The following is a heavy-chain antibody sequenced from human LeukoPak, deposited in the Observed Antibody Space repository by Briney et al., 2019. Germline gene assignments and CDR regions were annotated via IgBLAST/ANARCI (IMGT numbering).Heavy chain of an antibody. CDR2: INPSGGST. CDR1: GYTFTSYN. V-gene: IGHV1-46*01. CDR3: ARLTRLSTSPDRYYLDY. D-gene: IGHD6-6*01. J-gene: IGHJ4*02. Sequence: ASVKVSCKASGYTFTSYNMHWVRQAPGQGLEWMGIINPSGGSTSYAQKFQGRVTMTRDMSTSTVYMELSSLRSEDTAVYYCARLTRLSTSPDRYYLDYWGQGTLVTVSS.